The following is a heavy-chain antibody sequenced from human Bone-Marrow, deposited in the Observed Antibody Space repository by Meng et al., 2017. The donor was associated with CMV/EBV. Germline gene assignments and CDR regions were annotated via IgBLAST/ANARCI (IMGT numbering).Heavy chain of an antibody. J-gene: IGHJ6*02. V-gene: IGHV3-30*04. D-gene: IGHD2-15*01. CDR1: GFTFSSYA. CDR3: ARVEGSDYYYYGMDV. CDR2: ISYDGSNK. Sequence: GGSLRLSCAASGFTFSSYAMHWVRQAPGKGLEWVAVISYDGSNKYYADSVKGRFTISRDNSKNTPYLQMNSLRAEDTAVYYCARVEGSDYYYYGMDVWGQGTTVTVSS.